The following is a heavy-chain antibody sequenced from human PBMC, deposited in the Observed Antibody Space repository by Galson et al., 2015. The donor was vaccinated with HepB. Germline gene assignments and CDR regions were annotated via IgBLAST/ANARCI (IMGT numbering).Heavy chain of an antibody. Sequence: QSGAEVKKPGESLKISCKGSGYSFTSYWIGWVRQMPGKGLEWMGMIYPGDSDTRYSPSFQGQVTVSAEKSISTAYLQWSSLKASDTATYYCARMSTVSQWLADYWGQGTLVTVSS. J-gene: IGHJ4*02. V-gene: IGHV5-51*01. CDR3: ARMSTVSQWLADY. CDR2: IYPGDSDT. D-gene: IGHD6-19*01. CDR1: GYSFTSYW.